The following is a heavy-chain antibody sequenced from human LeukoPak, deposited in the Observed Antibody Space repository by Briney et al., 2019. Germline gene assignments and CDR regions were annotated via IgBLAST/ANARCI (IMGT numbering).Heavy chain of an antibody. D-gene: IGHD3-22*01. CDR3: ARGNYDSVIDY. J-gene: IGHJ4*02. Sequence: SETLSLTCAVYGGSFSGYYWSWIRQPPGKGLEWIGYIYYSGSTNYNPSLKSRVTISVDTSKNQFSLKLSSVTAADAAVYYCARGNYDSVIDYWGQGTLVTVSS. CDR1: GGSFSGYY. CDR2: IYYSGST. V-gene: IGHV4-59*01.